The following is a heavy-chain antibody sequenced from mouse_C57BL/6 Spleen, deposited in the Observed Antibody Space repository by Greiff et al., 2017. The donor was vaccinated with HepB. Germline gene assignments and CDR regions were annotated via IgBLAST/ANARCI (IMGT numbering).Heavy chain of an antibody. CDR3: ATELDYFDY. D-gene: IGHD1-3*01. Sequence: EVKVVESGGGLVKPGGSLKLSCAASGFTFSSYAMSWVRQTPEKRLEWVATISDGGSYTYYPDNVKGRFTISRDNAKNNLYLQMSHLKSEDTAMYYCATELDYFDYWGQGTTLTVSS. CDR1: GFTFSSYA. V-gene: IGHV5-4*03. CDR2: ISDGGSYT. J-gene: IGHJ2*01.